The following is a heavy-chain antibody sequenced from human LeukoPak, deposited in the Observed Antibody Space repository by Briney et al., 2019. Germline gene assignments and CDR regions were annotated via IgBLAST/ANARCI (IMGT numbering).Heavy chain of an antibody. Sequence: SETLSLTCTVSGGSISSSSYYWGWLRQPPGKGLEWIGIIYYSGTTYYNPSLKSRVTISVDTSKNQFSLKLNSVTAADTAVYYCARRDGYNHFDYWGQGTLVTASS. J-gene: IGHJ4*02. CDR3: ARRDGYNHFDY. D-gene: IGHD5-24*01. V-gene: IGHV4-39*01. CDR1: GGSISSSSYY. CDR2: IYYSGTT.